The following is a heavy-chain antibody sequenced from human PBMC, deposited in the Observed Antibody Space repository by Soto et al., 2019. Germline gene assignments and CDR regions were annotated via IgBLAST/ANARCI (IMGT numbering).Heavy chain of an antibody. V-gene: IGHV3-23*01. CDR1: GFTFSSYA. D-gene: IGHD1-1*01. J-gene: IGHJ4*02. Sequence: EVQLLESGGGLVQPGGSLRLSCAASGFTFSSYAMSWVRQAPGKGLEWVSALSGSGGSTYYADSVKGRFTISRDNSKNTLYLQMNSLRAEDTAVYYCAKDWNGLRERRWVHYWGQGTLVTVSS. CDR3: AKDWNGLRERRWVHY. CDR2: LSGSGGST.